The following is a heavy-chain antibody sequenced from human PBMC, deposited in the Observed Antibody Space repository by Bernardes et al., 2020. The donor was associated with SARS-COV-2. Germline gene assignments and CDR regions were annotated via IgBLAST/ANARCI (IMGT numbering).Heavy chain of an antibody. Sequence: GSLRLSCAASGFTFSTFWMTWVRQAPGKGLEWVANINQDGSETFYVDSVKGRFTISRDNAKNSLFMELNTLRAEDTAVYYCARIYSTSSFDFDYWGQGTLVTVSS. CDR1: GFTFSTFW. CDR2: INQDGSET. D-gene: IGHD6-6*01. CDR3: ARIYSTSSFDFDY. V-gene: IGHV3-7*01. J-gene: IGHJ4*02.